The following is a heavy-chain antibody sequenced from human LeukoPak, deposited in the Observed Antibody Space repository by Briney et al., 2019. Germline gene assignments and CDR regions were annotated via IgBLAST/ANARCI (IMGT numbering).Heavy chain of an antibody. CDR2: INQDGSQK. V-gene: IGHV3-7*05. D-gene: IGHD3-10*01. CDR3: ARALLGREDY. J-gene: IGHJ4*02. CDR1: GFTFSTYW. Sequence: PGGSLRISCAASGFTFSTYWLSWVRQAPGKGLEWVANINQDGSQKYYVDSVKGRFTISRDNAKISLYLQMNSLRAEDTAVYYCARALLGREDYWGQGTLVTVSS.